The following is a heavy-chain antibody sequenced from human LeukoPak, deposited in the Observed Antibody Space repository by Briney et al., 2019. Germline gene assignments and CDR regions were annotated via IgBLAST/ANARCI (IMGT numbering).Heavy chain of an antibody. CDR2: IYYTGST. Sequence: SETLSLTCTVSGGSISNYYWNWIRQPPGKGLEWIGYIYYTGSTNYNPSLKSRVTMSVDTSKNQFSLNLKSVTPEDTAVYYCARNLIPEQLVLNFWGQGTLVTVSS. CDR3: ARNLIPEQLVLNF. J-gene: IGHJ4*02. CDR1: GGSISNYY. V-gene: IGHV4-59*01. D-gene: IGHD6-13*01.